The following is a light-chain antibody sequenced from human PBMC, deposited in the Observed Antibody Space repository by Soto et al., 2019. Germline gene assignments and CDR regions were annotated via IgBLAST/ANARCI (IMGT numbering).Light chain of an antibody. V-gene: IGKV3-15*01. CDR3: QHYNNWWT. CDR1: QSVSNN. Sequence: EIVMTQSPATLSVSPGERATLSCRASQSVSNNLAWYQKKTGQAPRLLIYGAPTSATSIPARFSGSGYGTESTLTISSLQSEDVAVYYCQHYNNWWTFGQGTRVEIK. J-gene: IGKJ1*01. CDR2: GAP.